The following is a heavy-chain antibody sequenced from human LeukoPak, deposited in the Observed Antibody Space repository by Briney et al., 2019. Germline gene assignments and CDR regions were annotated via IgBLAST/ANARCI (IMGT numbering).Heavy chain of an antibody. V-gene: IGHV3-21*01. CDR1: GLTFSSYS. Sequence: GGSLRLSCAASGLTFSSYSMNWVRQAPGKGLEWVSSISSSSSYIYYADSVKGRFTISRDNAKNSLYLQMNSLRAEDTAVYYCARDLDSSGYYRSGMDVWGQGTTVTVSS. J-gene: IGHJ6*02. CDR3: ARDLDSSGYYRSGMDV. D-gene: IGHD3-22*01. CDR2: ISSSSSYI.